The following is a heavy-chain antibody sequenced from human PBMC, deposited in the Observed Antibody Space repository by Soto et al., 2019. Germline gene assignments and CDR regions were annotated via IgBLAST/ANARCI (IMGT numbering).Heavy chain of an antibody. CDR2: IYFTGNT. CDR3: GRVPVDTYMIYWSDP. CDR1: GDSVSSGNYY. D-gene: IGHD3-16*01. Sequence: SSETLSLTCTVSGDSVSSGNYYWSWIRQPPGKGLEWIGSIYFTGNTNYNPSLKSRLTMSIDTSRNLFSLRSGSVTAADTAVYYCGRVPVDTYMIYWSDPWGQGTLVTVSS. J-gene: IGHJ5*02. V-gene: IGHV4-61*01.